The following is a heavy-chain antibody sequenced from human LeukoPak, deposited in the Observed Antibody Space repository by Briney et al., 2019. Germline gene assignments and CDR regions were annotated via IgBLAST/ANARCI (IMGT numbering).Heavy chain of an antibody. V-gene: IGHV3-21*01. D-gene: IGHD3-10*01. CDR1: GFTFSSYS. CDR2: ISSSSSYI. Sequence: GGSLRLSCAASGFTFSSYSMNWVRQAPGKGLEWVSSISSSSSYIYYADSVKGRFTISRDNAKNSLYLQMNSLRAEDTAVYYCAKTLNMVRGVTTDYWGQGTLVTVSS. CDR3: AKTLNMVRGVTTDY. J-gene: IGHJ4*02.